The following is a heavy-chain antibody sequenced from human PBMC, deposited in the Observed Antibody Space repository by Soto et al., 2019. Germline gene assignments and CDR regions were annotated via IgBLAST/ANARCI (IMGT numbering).Heavy chain of an antibody. Sequence: QVQLVQSGAEVKKPGASVKVSCKASGYTFTDYFIHWVRQAPGQGFEWMGWINPHSRGTNYAQKFQGRVTMTRDTSNRTAYMELRGLTSDDTAVYYCARVTLKAGNWFDPWGQGTLVTVSS. J-gene: IGHJ5*02. V-gene: IGHV1-2*02. CDR2: INPHSRGT. CDR3: ARVTLKAGNWFDP. CDR1: GYTFTDYF.